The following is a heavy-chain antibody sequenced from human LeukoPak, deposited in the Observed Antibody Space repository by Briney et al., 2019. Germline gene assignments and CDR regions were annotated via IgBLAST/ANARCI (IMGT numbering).Heavy chain of an antibody. CDR3: ARDPPDIVVVPAAIRADYYYYGMDV. CDR1: GYTFTIYG. CDR2: ISAYNGNT. Sequence: ASVRVSCKTSGYTFTIYGISWVRQAPGQGLEWRGWISAYNGNTNYAQKLQGRVTMTTDTSTSTAYMELRSLRSDDTAVYYCARDPPDIVVVPAAIRADYYYYGMDVWGQGTTVTASS. J-gene: IGHJ6*02. V-gene: IGHV1-18*01. D-gene: IGHD2-2*02.